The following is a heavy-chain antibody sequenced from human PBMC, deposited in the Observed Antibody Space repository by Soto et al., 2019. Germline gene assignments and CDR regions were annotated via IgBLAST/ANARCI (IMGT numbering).Heavy chain of an antibody. Sequence: EVLLLESGGGLVQPGGSLRLSCEASGFSFSSFAMNWVRQAPGKGLEWVSAIGDSGASTYYADSVKGRFTISRDNSRKKMDLPLNSLGAEDTAGYYCAKGGELDVWGNGTTVTVSS. J-gene: IGHJ6*04. CDR1: GFSFSSFA. V-gene: IGHV3-23*01. CDR2: IGDSGAST. D-gene: IGHD3-16*01. CDR3: AKGGELDV.